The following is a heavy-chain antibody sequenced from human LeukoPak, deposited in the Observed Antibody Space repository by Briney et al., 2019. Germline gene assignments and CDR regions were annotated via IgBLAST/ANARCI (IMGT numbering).Heavy chain of an antibody. CDR1: CASISSLY. CDR2: ISYSGST. Sequence: SETLSLTCTVSCASISSLYGSWVRQPPGKGMEWIGYISYSGSTNYNPSLKSRVTISVDTSKNQFSLKLSSLTAADTAVYYCTRGGGYAIYWGQGTLVTVSS. D-gene: IGHD3-16*01. V-gene: IGHV4-59*11. CDR3: TRGGGYAIY. J-gene: IGHJ4*02.